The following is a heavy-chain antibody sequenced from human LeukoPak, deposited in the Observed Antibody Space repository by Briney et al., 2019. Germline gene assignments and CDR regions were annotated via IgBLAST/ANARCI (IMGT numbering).Heavy chain of an antibody. CDR3: ARPIAAAGTLLAGGPFDY. V-gene: IGHV4-59*08. D-gene: IGHD6-13*01. CDR1: GGSISSYY. CDR2: IYYSGCT. Sequence: SETLSLTCTVSGGSISSYYWSWIRQPPGKGLEWIGYIYYSGCTNYNPSLKSRVTISVDTSKNQFSLKLSSVTAADTAVYYCARPIAAAGTLLAGGPFDYWGQGTLVTVSS. J-gene: IGHJ4*02.